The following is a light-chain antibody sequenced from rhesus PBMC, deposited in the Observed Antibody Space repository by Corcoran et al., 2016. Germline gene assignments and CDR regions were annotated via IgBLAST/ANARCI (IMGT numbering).Light chain of an antibody. Sequence: DIVMTQTPLSLSITPGEPASISCRSSQTLLHTNGNTYLHWYLQKPGLSPQLLIYGGSNRASGVPDRLSGSGAGTDCTLTINNVEAEEVGVYYCVQAIAFPRTFGQGTKVDIK. CDR2: GGS. CDR3: VQAIAFPRT. J-gene: IGKJ1*01. CDR1: QTLLHTNGNTY. V-gene: IGKV2-72*02.